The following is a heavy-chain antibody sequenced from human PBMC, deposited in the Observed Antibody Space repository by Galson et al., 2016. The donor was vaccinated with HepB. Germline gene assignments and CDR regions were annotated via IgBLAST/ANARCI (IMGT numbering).Heavy chain of an antibody. CDR1: GFTFSSYA. D-gene: IGHD1-26*01. CDR2: ISNDGNIK. J-gene: IGHJ4*02. CDR3: ARPFFGSYEFRSLDLY. Sequence: SLRLSCAAPGFTFSSYAMYWVRQAPGKGLEWLAVISNDGNIKYYAESVKGRFTISRDNSKNTLFLHMNSLRTEDTALYYCARPFFGSYEFRSLDLYWGQGTLVTVSS. V-gene: IGHV3-30-3*01.